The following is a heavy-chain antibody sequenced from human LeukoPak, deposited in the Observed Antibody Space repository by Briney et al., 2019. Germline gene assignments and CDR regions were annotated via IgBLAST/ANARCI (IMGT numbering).Heavy chain of an antibody. CDR1: GFTFSSYW. CDR3: ARLLTYYDYVWGSYRAYYFDY. J-gene: IGHJ4*02. V-gene: IGHV3-7*01. Sequence: GGSLRLSCAASGFTFSSYWMSWVRQAPGKGLEWVANIKQDGSEKYYVDSVKGRFTISRDNAKNSLYLQMNSLRAEDTAVYYCARLLTYYDYVWGSYRAYYFDYWGQGTLVTVSS. D-gene: IGHD3-16*02. CDR2: IKQDGSEK.